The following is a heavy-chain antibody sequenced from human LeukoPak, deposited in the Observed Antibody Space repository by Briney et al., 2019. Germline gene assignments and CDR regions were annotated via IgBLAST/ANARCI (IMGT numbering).Heavy chain of an antibody. CDR2: ISGSGGST. Sequence: GGSLRLSCAASGFIFSSYAMSWVRQAPGKGLEWVSTISGSGGSTYYADSVKGRFTTSRDNAKNTVSLQMNSLRAEDTGVYYCARAPSEIGGYYPEYFRHWGQGTLVTVSS. J-gene: IGHJ1*01. V-gene: IGHV3-23*01. CDR1: GFIFSSYA. D-gene: IGHD3-22*01. CDR3: ARAPSEIGGYYPEYFRH.